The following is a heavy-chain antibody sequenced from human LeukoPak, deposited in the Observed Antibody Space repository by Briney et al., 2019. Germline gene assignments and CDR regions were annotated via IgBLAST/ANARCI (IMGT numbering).Heavy chain of an antibody. Sequence: SESLSLTCALYGGSFNTYYWSWIRQPPGKGLEWIGEINHSGSTNYNPSLKSRVTMSIDTSKNQFSLKVNSVTAADTAVYFGGRLTPVADITVARDYWGQGTLVTVSS. D-gene: IGHD4-17*01. J-gene: IGHJ4*02. CDR1: GGSFNTYY. CDR3: GRLTPVADITVARDY. V-gene: IGHV4-34*01. CDR2: INHSGST.